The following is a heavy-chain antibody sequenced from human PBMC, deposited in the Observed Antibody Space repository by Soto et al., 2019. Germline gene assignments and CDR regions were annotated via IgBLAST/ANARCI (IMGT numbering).Heavy chain of an antibody. J-gene: IGHJ6*03. CDR1: GGSISSSIYY. CDR2: IYYSGST. D-gene: IGHD6-13*01. CDR3: AGTSGVIAAAGLNYYYYMDV. V-gene: IGHV4-39*01. Sequence: LEILSLTCTVSGGSISSSIYYWGWIRQPPGKGLEWIGSIYYSGSTYYNPSLKSRVTISVDTSKNQFSLKLSSVTAADTAVYYCAGTSGVIAAAGLNYYYYMDVWGKGTTVTVSS.